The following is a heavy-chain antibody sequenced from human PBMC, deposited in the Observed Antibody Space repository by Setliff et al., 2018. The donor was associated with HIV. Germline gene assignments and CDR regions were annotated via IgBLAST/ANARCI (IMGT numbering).Heavy chain of an antibody. CDR2: IYTSGST. Sequence: LSLTCTVSGGSISSGSHYRSWIRQPAGKGLEWIGRIYTSGSTNYNPSLKSRVTISVDTSKNQFSLKLSSVTAADTAVYYCARDSWRRADYGDFLTYFDYWGQGTLVTVSS. D-gene: IGHD4-17*01. V-gene: IGHV4-61*02. CDR3: ARDSWRRADYGDFLTYFDY. CDR1: GGSISSGSHY. J-gene: IGHJ4*02.